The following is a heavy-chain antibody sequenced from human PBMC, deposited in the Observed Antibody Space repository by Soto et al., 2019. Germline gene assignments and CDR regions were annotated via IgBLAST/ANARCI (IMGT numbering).Heavy chain of an antibody. D-gene: IGHD1-26*01. CDR2: ISAYNGNT. CDR1: GYTFTSYG. CDR3: VRVVGALRHWFDP. J-gene: IGHJ5*02. Sequence: QVQLVQSGAEVKKPGASVKVSCKASGYTFTSYGISWVRQAPGQGLEWMGRISAYNGNTNYAQKLQGRVTMTTDTSTSTACMELRSLRSDDTAVYYCVRVVGALRHWFDPWGQGPLVTVSS. V-gene: IGHV1-18*01.